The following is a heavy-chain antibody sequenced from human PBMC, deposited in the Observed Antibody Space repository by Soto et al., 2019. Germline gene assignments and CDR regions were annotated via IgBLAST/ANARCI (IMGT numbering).Heavy chain of an antibody. J-gene: IGHJ4*02. V-gene: IGHV4-59*01. Sequence: SETLSLTCTVSGGSISNYYWSWIRQPPGKGLEWIGYIYDSGSTKYNASLKSRVPISVDTSKNQFSLNLSSMTAADTAVYYCARAGVAVVDFEHWGQGTLVTVSS. CDR1: GGSISNYY. CDR2: IYDSGST. CDR3: ARAGVAVVDFEH. D-gene: IGHD6-19*01.